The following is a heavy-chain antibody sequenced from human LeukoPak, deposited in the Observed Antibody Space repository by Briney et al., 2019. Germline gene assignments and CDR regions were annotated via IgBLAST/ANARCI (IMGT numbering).Heavy chain of an antibody. CDR2: IRSKANSYAT. J-gene: IGHJ6*03. Sequence: GGSLRLSCAASGFTFSGSAMHWVRQASGKGLEWVGRIRSKANSYATAYAASVKGRFTISRDDSKNTAYLQMNSLKTEDTAVYYYTRMSGILPSSSSYRDYYYYYYMDVWGKGPTVTVSS. V-gene: IGHV3-73*01. CDR3: TRMSGILPSSSSYRDYYYYYYMDV. CDR1: GFTFSGSA. D-gene: IGHD6-13*01.